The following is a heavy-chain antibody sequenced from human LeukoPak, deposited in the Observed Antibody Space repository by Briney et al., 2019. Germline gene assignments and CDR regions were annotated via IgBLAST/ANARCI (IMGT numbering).Heavy chain of an antibody. D-gene: IGHD2-8*02. CDR2: MYYTGTT. CDR3: ARSVGAYAGRGWFDP. J-gene: IGHJ5*02. V-gene: IGHV4-39*07. CDR1: GGSIRSLGYS. Sequence: SETLSLTCSVSGGSIRSLGYSWGWIRQPPGKGLEWIASMYYTGTTYYNPSLKIRVTMSVDTSKNQFSLNLTSVTAADTAVFYCARSVGAYAGRGWFDPWGQGTLVTVSS.